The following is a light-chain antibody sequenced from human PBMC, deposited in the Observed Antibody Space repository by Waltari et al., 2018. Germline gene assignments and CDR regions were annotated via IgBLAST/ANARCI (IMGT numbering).Light chain of an antibody. Sequence: QSVLTQPPSASGTPGQRVTISCSGSSSNIGSDYVYWYQHLPGAAPKLLIYRNNRRPPGVPDRFSGSKSGTSASLAINGLRSEDEGDYYCAAWDDSLRGQFGGGTKLTVL. CDR3: AAWDDSLRGQ. CDR1: SSNIGSDY. CDR2: RNN. J-gene: IGLJ2*01. V-gene: IGLV1-47*01.